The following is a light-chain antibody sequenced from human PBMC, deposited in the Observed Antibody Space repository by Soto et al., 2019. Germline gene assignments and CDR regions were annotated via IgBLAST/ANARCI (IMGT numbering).Light chain of an antibody. V-gene: IGKV2D-29*01. Sequence: EIVLTQTPLSLSVTPGQAASISCKSTQSLVYSDGRTYFYWYLQKPGQPPQLLIYDVSNRFSGVPDRFSGRASGTDFTLKISRVEAEDIGIYYCMQTVKFPWTFGQGTKVEIK. J-gene: IGKJ1*01. CDR3: MQTVKFPWT. CDR2: DVS. CDR1: QSLVYSDGRTY.